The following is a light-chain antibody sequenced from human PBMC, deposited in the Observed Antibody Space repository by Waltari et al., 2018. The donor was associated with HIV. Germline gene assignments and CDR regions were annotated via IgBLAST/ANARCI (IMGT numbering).Light chain of an antibody. J-gene: IGLJ1*01. V-gene: IGLV1-47*01. Sequence: QSVLTQPPSASGTPGQRVTTSCSGSSSSIGSNYVPWYQQLPGTAPKLLIYRNNQRPSGVPDRFSGSKSGTSASLAISGLRSEDEADYYCAAWDDSLSGYVFGTGTKVTVL. CDR1: SSSIGSNY. CDR3: AAWDDSLSGYV. CDR2: RNN.